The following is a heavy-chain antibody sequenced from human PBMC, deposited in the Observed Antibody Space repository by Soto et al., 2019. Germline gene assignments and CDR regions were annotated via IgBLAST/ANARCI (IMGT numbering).Heavy chain of an antibody. CDR1: GDSISSGNYY. CDR2: IYYSGST. J-gene: IGHJ6*02. CDR3: TRHSTHLSGDV. V-gene: IGHV4-39*01. Sequence: PSETLSLTGTVSGDSISSGNYYWAWIRQPPGKGLEWIGSIYYSGSTYYNPSLKSRVTISTDTSKNQFSLKLSSVTAADTAIYYCTRHSTHLSGDVWGQGTTVTVS. D-gene: IGHD1-26*01.